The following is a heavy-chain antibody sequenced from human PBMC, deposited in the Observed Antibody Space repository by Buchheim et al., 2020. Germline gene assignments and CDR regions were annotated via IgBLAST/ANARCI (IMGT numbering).Heavy chain of an antibody. Sequence: EVQLVESGGGLVQPGGSLRLSCAASGFSFSSYWMTWVRQAPGKGLEWVANIKQDGSEKHYVDSVKGRFTISRDNAKSSMFLQMDSLRAEDAAVYYCASKVVPHYWGQGTL. J-gene: IGHJ4*02. CDR1: GFSFSSYW. CDR3: ASKVVPHY. V-gene: IGHV3-7*03. D-gene: IGHD2-15*01. CDR2: IKQDGSEK.